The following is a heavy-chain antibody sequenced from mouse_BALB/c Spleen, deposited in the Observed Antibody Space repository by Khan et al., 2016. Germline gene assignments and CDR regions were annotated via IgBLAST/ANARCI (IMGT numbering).Heavy chain of an antibody. CDR1: GYTFTNYG. V-gene: IGHV9-3-1*01. J-gene: IGHJ1*01. D-gene: IGHD1-1*01. Sequence: QIQLVQSGPELKRPGKTVKISCKASGYTFTNYGINWVKQAPGKGLKWMGWINTYSGESTYADDFKGRFAFSLETSANTAYLQITNLKNEDTATYFCARYRYYYGSSRYFDVWGAGTTVTVSS. CDR3: ARYRYYYGSSRYFDV. CDR2: INTYSGES.